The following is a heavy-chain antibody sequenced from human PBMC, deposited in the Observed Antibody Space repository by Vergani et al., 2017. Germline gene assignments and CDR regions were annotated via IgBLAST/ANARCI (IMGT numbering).Heavy chain of an antibody. CDR1: GASINSRHYY. J-gene: IGHJ6*03. CDR2: VYFSGAT. D-gene: IGHD6-6*01. V-gene: IGHV4-39*01. CDR3: ASQPHRIAARAPYYYYMDV. Sequence: QLLLQESGPGLVKPSETLSLTCTVSGASINSRHYYWGWIRQPPGKGPEWIGSVYFSGATYYNPALKSRVTISADTSKNQFSLKLNSVTAADTAVYYCASQPHRIAARAPYYYYMDVWGKGTTVTVSS.